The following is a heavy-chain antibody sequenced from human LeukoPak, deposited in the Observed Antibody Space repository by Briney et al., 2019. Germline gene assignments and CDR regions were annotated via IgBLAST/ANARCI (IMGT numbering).Heavy chain of an antibody. CDR1: GGSISSSSYY. J-gene: IGHJ4*02. CDR3: ARQQLVLDY. V-gene: IGHV4-39*07. D-gene: IGHD6-13*01. CDR2: IYHSGSA. Sequence: SETLSLTCTVSGGSISSSSYYWGWIRQPPGKGLEWIASIYHSGSAYYHPSLKSRVTISVDTSKNQFSLMLTSLTATDTAVYYCARQQLVLDYWGQGTLVTVSS.